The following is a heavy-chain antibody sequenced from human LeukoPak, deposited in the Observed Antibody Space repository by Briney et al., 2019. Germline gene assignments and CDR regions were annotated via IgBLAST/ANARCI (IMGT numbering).Heavy chain of an antibody. CDR1: GDSTNTYF. D-gene: IGHD3-22*01. J-gene: IGHJ4*02. CDR3: ARHYYDSSAHAYYFDY. Sequence: SETLSLTCTISGDSTNTYFWSWIRQPPGRGLEWIGYIYYTGTTNYNPSLKSRVTISVDTSKNQFSLKVSSVTAADTGVYYCARHYYDSSAHAYYFDYWGQGTLVTVSS. CDR2: IYYTGTT. V-gene: IGHV4-59*01.